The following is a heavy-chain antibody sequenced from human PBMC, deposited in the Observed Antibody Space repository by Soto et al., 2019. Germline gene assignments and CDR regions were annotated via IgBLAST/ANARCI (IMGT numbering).Heavy chain of an antibody. CDR3: ARDLSRGSGWYDY. CDR1: GFTFSSYA. V-gene: IGHV3-30-3*01. J-gene: IGHJ4*02. Sequence: GGSLRLSCAASGFTFSSYAMHWVRQAPGKGLEWVAVISYDGSNKYYADSVKGRFTISRDNSKNTLYLQMNSLRAEDTAVYYCARDLSRGSGWYDYWGLGTLVTVSS. D-gene: IGHD6-19*01. CDR2: ISYDGSNK.